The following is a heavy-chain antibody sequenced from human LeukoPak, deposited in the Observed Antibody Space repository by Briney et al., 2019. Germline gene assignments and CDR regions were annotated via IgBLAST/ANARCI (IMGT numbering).Heavy chain of an antibody. J-gene: IGHJ4*02. CDR2: IRNKLNSYTT. D-gene: IGHD1-1*01. CDR3: ARVNWNDGDYFDY. V-gene: IGHV3-72*01. CDR1: GFSFSDYY. Sequence: GGSLRLSCAGSGFSFSDYYMDWVRQAPGKGLQWVGRIRNKLNSYTTKYAASVQGRFTISRDDLKNSLYLQMNSLKTEDTAVYYCARVNWNDGDYFDYWGQGTLVTVSS.